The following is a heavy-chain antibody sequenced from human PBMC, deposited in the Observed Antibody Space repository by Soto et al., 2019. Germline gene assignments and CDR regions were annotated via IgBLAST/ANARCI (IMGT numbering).Heavy chain of an antibody. D-gene: IGHD3-10*02. Sequence: EVQLVESGGGLVQPGGSLRLSCAASGFTVSSNYMSWVRQAPGKGLEWVSVISSGGSTSYADSVKGRFTISRDNSKNTLYLPINSLRAEDTAVYYCAREASRGFFAMFAFDIWGQGTMVTVSS. CDR1: GFTVSSNY. J-gene: IGHJ3*02. CDR2: ISSGGST. CDR3: AREASRGFFAMFAFDI. V-gene: IGHV3-66*01.